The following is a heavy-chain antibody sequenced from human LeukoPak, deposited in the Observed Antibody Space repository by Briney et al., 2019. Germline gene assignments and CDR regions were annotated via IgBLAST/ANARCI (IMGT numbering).Heavy chain of an antibody. J-gene: IGHJ3*02. V-gene: IGHV3-7*01. D-gene: IGHD3-22*01. CDR1: GFTFSSYS. Sequence: PGGSLRLSCAASGFTFSSYSMNWVRQAPGKGLEWVANIKQDGSEKYYVDSVKGRFTISRDNAKNSLYLQMNSLRAEDTAVYYCARDHQAYYYDSSGPFDIWGQGTMVTVSS. CDR3: ARDHQAYYYDSSGPFDI. CDR2: IKQDGSEK.